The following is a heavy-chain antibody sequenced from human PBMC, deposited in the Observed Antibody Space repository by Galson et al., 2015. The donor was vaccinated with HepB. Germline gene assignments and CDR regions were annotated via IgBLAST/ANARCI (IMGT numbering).Heavy chain of an antibody. CDR3: ARSYTAMVTYYFDY. CDR2: IYYSGST. CDR1: GGSISSGGYS. Sequence: TLSLTCAVSGGSISSGGYSWSWIRQPPGKGLEWIGYIYYSGSTYYNPSLKSRVTISVDTSKNQFSLKLSSVTAADTAVYYCARSYTAMVTYYFDYWGQGTLVTVSS. V-gene: IGHV4-30-4*07. J-gene: IGHJ4*02. D-gene: IGHD5-18*01.